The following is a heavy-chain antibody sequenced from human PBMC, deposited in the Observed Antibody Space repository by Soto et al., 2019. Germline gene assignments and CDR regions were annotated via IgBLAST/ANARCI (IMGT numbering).Heavy chain of an antibody. CDR2: IYHSGST. CDR3: ARDDVAVAGPDI. CDR1: GYSISSGYY. Sequence: QVQLQESGPGLVKPSETLSLTCAVSGYSISSGYYWGWIRQPPGKGLEWIGSIYHSGSTYYNPSLKSRVTISVDTSKNQFSLKLSSVTAADTAVYYCARDDVAVAGPDIWGQGTMVTVSS. V-gene: IGHV4-38-2*02. D-gene: IGHD6-19*01. J-gene: IGHJ3*02.